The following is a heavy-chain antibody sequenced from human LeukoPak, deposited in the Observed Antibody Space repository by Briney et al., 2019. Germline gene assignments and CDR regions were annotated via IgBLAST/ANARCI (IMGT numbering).Heavy chain of an antibody. CDR3: ARVAVAATAGY. Sequence: GGSLRLSCAASGFTFSSYAMHWVCQAPGKGLEWVAVISYDGSNKYYADSVKGRFTISRDNSKNTLYLQMNSLRAEDTAVYYCARVAVAATAGYWGQGTLVTVSS. J-gene: IGHJ4*02. CDR2: ISYDGSNK. V-gene: IGHV3-30*04. CDR1: GFTFSSYA. D-gene: IGHD6-19*01.